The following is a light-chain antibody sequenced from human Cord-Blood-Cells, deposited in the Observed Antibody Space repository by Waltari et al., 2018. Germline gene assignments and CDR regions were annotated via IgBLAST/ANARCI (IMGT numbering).Light chain of an antibody. CDR3: QQRNNRPLT. V-gene: IGKV3-11*01. J-gene: IGKJ4*01. CDR1: QSVSSY. Sequence: EIVLPHSPAPLSSPPGDIPTLSCRASQSVSSYLTWYQQKPGQAPKLLLYDASNMATGIPARFSGSGSGTDFTLTISSLEPEDFAVYYCQQRNNRPLTFGGGTKVEIK. CDR2: DAS.